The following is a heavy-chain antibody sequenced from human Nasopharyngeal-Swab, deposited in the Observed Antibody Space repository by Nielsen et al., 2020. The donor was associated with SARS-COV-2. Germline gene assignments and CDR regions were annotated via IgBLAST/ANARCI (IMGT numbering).Heavy chain of an antibody. J-gene: IGHJ4*02. CDR1: GDSVSSNSAA. CDR2: TYHRSKWYN. CDR3: ARVGPRHYDFWSGYSFDY. Sequence: SQTLSLTCAISGDSVSSNSAAWNWIRQSPSRGLEWLGRTYHRSKWYNDYAVSVKSRITINPDTSKNQFSLQLNSVTPEDTAVYYCARVGPRHYDFWSGYSFDYWGQGTLVTVSS. D-gene: IGHD3-3*01. V-gene: IGHV6-1*01.